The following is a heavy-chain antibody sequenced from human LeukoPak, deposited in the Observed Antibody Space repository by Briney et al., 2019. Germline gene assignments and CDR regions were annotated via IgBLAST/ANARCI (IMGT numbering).Heavy chain of an antibody. V-gene: IGHV4-39*01. CDR2: IYYSGST. Sequence: SETLFLTCTVSGGSISSSSYYWGWIRQPPGKGLEWIGSIYYSGSTYYNPSLKSRVTISVDTSKNQFSLKLSSVTAADTAVYYCARHSHYYDMDYWGQGTLVTVSS. CDR3: ARHSHYYDMDY. J-gene: IGHJ4*02. CDR1: GGSISSSSYY. D-gene: IGHD3-22*01.